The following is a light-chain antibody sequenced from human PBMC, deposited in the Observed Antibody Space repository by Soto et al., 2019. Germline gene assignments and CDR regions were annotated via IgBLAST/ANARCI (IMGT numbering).Light chain of an antibody. V-gene: IGKV3-11*01. J-gene: IGKJ2*03. CDR1: QRINTY. CDR3: HPDATSPFR. Sequence: EIVLTQSPATLSLSPGERATLSCRASQRINTYLAWFRQNPGQAPRLLIYDASSRANGIPARISGSGSGTEFTITSSSVEPEYFAVYYCHPDATSPFRFGEGAKLEI. CDR2: DAS.